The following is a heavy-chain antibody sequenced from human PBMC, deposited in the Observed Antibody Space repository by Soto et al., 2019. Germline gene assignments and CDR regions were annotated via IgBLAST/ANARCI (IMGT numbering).Heavy chain of an antibody. CDR3: AREWRYDILTGYYWRGTLDY. V-gene: IGHV1-69*01. CDR1: GGTFSSYA. D-gene: IGHD3-9*01. Sequence: QVQLVQSGAEVKKPGSSVKVSCKASGGTFSSYAISWVRQAPGQGLEWMGGIIPIFGTANYAQKFQGRVTITADESTSTAYMELSSLRSEDTAVYYCAREWRYDILTGYYWRGTLDYWGQGTLVTVSS. CDR2: IIPIFGTA. J-gene: IGHJ4*02.